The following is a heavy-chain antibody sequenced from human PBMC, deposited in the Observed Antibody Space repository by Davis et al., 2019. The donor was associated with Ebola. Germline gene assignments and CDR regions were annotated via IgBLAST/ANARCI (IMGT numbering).Heavy chain of an antibody. D-gene: IGHD4-23*01. CDR1: GGSISSSSYY. V-gene: IGHV4-39*01. CDR2: IYYSGST. Sequence: PSETLSLTCTVSGGSISSSSYYWGWIRQPPGKGLEWIGSIYYSGSTYYNPSLKSRVTISVDTSKNQFSLKLSSVTAADTAVYYCARHPAVGGNSDAFDIWGQGTMVTVSS. CDR3: ARHPAVGGNSDAFDI. J-gene: IGHJ3*02.